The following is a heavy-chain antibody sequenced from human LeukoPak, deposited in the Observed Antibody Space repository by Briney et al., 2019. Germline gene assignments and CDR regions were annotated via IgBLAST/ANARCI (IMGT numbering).Heavy chain of an antibody. CDR1: GGSFSAYY. D-gene: IGHD5-18*01. Sequence: SETLSLTCAVYGGSFSAYYWSWIRQPPGEGLECIGYIHYTGSTNYNPSLKSRVTISVDTSKNQFSLKLSSVTAADTAVYYCARVLRGYSYPWGQGTLVTVSS. J-gene: IGHJ5*02. V-gene: IGHV4-34*01. CDR3: ARVLRGYSYP. CDR2: IHYTGST.